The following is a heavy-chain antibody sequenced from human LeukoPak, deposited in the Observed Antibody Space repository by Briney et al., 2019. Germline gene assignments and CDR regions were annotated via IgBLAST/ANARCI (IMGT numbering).Heavy chain of an antibody. Sequence: PSETLSLTCTVSGGSISSSSYYWGWIRQPPGKGLEWIGSIYYSGSTYYNPSLKSRVTISVDTSKNQFSLKLSSVTAADTAVYYCARQSRQLEAGFDYWGQGTLVTVSS. V-gene: IGHV4-39*01. J-gene: IGHJ4*02. CDR2: IYYSGST. D-gene: IGHD6-13*01. CDR1: GGSISSSSYY. CDR3: ARQSRQLEAGFDY.